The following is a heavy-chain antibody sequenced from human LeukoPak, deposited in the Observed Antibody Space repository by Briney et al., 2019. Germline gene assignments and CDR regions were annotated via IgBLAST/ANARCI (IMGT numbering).Heavy chain of an antibody. CDR3: AREGRAYRYSSSWYPTPSWFDP. CDR1: GFTFTTYW. J-gene: IGHJ5*02. V-gene: IGHV3-21*06. CDR2: INSRSNDI. D-gene: IGHD6-13*01. Sequence: SGGSLRLSCAASGFTFTTYWMSWVRQAPGKGLEWVSSINSRSNDIYYADSVKGRFTISRDNAKNSLYLQMNSLRAEDTAVYYCAREGRAYRYSSSWYPTPSWFDPWGQGTLVTVSS.